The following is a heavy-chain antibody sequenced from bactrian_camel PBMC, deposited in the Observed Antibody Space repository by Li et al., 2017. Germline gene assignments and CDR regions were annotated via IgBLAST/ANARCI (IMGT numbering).Heavy chain of an antibody. V-gene: IGHV3S54*01. CDR2: IDSDGDT. J-gene: IGHJ4*01. CDR1: GLTSIVRC. Sequence: HVQLVESGGGSVQAGGSLRLSCAASGLTSIVRCMGWFRQVPGKQREGVAVIDSDGDTAYADSVNGRFTISKDNDKKTLYLQMNSLKSEDTAMYSCAAYLARPADCFSGALSTLATTRGKGTQVTVS. D-gene: IGHD3*01.